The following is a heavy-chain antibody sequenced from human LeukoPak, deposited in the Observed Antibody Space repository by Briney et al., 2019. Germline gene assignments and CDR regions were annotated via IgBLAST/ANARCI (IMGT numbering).Heavy chain of an antibody. CDR1: GYTFTGYY. CDR3: ATSEFKYCSGGSCYF. V-gene: IGHV1-24*01. D-gene: IGHD2-15*01. Sequence: ASVKVSCKASGYTFTGYYMHWVRQAPGKGLEWMGGFDPEDGETIYAQKFQGRVTMTEDTSTDTAYMELSSLRSEDTAVYYCATSEFKYCSGGSCYFWGQGTLVTVSS. J-gene: IGHJ4*02. CDR2: FDPEDGET.